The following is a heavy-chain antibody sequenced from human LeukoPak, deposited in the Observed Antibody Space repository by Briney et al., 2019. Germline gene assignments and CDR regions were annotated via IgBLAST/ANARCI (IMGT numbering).Heavy chain of an antibody. V-gene: IGHV4-39*02. CDR3: ARRNWNYENWLDP. J-gene: IGHJ5*02. CDR1: SGSISSSSYY. D-gene: IGHD1-7*01. Sequence: PSETLSLTCTISSGSISSSSYYWGWIRQPPGKGLEWIADIYYSGSTYYNPFLKSRVSISIDTSNNHFSLRLSSVTAADTALYYCARRNWNYENWLDPWGQGTLVTVSS. CDR2: IYYSGST.